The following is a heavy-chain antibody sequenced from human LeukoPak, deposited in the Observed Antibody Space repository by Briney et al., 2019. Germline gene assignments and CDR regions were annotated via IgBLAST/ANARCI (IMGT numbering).Heavy chain of an antibody. V-gene: IGHV1-69*04. Sequence: ASVKVSCKASGGTFSSYAISWVRQAPGQGLEWMGRIIPILGIANYAQKFQGRVTITADKSTSTAYMELSSLRSEDTAVYYCASFKESGSGDYWGQGTLVTVSS. CDR2: IIPILGIA. J-gene: IGHJ4*02. D-gene: IGHD1-26*01. CDR3: ASFKESGSGDY. CDR1: GGTFSSYA.